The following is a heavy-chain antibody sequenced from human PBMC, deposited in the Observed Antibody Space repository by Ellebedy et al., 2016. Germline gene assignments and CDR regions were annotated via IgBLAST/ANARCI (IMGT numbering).Heavy chain of an antibody. CDR3: AKILSGDYYD. CDR1: GYTFTSYG. J-gene: IGHJ4*02. D-gene: IGHD1-26*01. V-gene: IGHV1-18*04. CDR2: ISADSDKT. Sequence: ASVKVSCKTSGYTFTSYGIGWVRQAPGQGLEWMGWISADSDKTNYAQKFQDRVTMTTDRTTTTAYMELRSLRSDDTAVYYCAKILSGDYYDWGQGTLVTVSS.